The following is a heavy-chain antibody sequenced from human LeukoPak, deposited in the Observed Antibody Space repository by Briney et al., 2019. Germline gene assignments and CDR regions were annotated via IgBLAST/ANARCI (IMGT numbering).Heavy chain of an antibody. Sequence: GGSQTLPCTVSVLTFSHYWMMGVRRAPGKGLEWVANIKQDGSETYYVDSLRGRFTISRDNAKKSLYLQMNSLTPEHTAVYYCARDFWGAYRVDYFDYWGQGTLVTVSS. J-gene: IGHJ4*02. CDR1: VLTFSHYW. CDR2: IKQDGSET. CDR3: ARDFWGAYRVDYFDY. V-gene: IGHV3-7*01. D-gene: IGHD3-3*01.